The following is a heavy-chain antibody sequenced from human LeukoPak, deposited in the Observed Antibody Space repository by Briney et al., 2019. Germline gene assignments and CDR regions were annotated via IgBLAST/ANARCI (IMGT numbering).Heavy chain of an antibody. D-gene: IGHD3-22*01. J-gene: IGHJ4*02. CDR2: INPSGGST. CDR1: GYTFTSYY. Sequence: ASVKVSCKASGYTFTSYYMHWVRQAPGQGLEWMGIINPSGGSTSYAQKFQGRVTMTRDTSTSTVYMELSSLRSEDTAVYYCAIRDYYGSSGYYSEGDYWGQGTLVTVSS. V-gene: IGHV1-46*03. CDR3: AIRDYYGSSGYYSEGDY.